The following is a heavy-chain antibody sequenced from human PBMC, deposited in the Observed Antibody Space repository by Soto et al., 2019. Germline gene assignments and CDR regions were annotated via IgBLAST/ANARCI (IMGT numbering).Heavy chain of an antibody. D-gene: IGHD1-1*01. CDR2: ISYDGDNK. V-gene: IGHV3-30-3*01. J-gene: IGHJ6*02. Sequence: QVQLVESGGGLVQPGRSLRLSCASSGFTFSYHALNCVRQAPGKGLEWVAVISYDGDNKYIAESVKGRFTISRDNSKNTVSLQMNSLRAEDTAMYFCARGTTTSAFSAMDVWGQGTTVNVSS. CDR1: GFTFSYHA. CDR3: ARGTTTSAFSAMDV.